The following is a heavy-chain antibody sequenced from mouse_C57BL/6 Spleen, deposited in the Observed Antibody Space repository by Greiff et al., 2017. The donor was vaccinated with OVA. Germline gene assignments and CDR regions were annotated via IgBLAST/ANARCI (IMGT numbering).Heavy chain of an antibody. CDR2: ISSGSSTI. V-gene: IGHV5-17*01. CDR3: ARERLRALDV. CDR1: GFTFSDYG. J-gene: IGHJ1*03. D-gene: IGHD2-4*01. Sequence: EVKLMESGGGLVKPGGSLKLSCAASGFTFSDYGMHWVRQAPEKGLEWVAYISSGSSTIYYADTVKGRFTISRDNAKNPLFLQMTSLRSEDTAMYYCARERLRALDVWGTGTTVTVSS.